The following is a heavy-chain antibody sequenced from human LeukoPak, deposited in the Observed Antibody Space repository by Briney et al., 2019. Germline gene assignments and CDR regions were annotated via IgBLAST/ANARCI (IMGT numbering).Heavy chain of an antibody. V-gene: IGHV3-23*01. J-gene: IGHJ3*02. CDR2: ISGSGALS. CDR1: GFTFSSYA. Sequence: PGGSLRLSCAASGFTFSSYAMSWVRQAPGKGLEWVSDISGSGALSYYADSVKGRFTTSRDNSENTLYLQMNSLRAEDTAVYYCAKEGGYCSSTSCGAFDIWGQGIMVTVSS. D-gene: IGHD2-2*01. CDR3: AKEGGYCSSTSCGAFDI.